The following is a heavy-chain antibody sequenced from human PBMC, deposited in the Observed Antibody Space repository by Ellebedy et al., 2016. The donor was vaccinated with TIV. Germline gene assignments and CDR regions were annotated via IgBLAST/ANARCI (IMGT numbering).Heavy chain of an antibody. V-gene: IGHV3-7*01. D-gene: IGHD4-17*01. CDR3: ARRGSYGDYAVQVNSWFDT. Sequence: GESLKISCTASGFSFRSYWMSWVRQAPGKGLEWVANIYQDGSFQYYLDSVKGRFTISRDNANKSLFLQMNSLRVEDTAVYYGARRGSYGDYAVQVNSWFDTWGQGTLVSVSS. J-gene: IGHJ5*02. CDR1: GFSFRSYW. CDR2: IYQDGSFQ.